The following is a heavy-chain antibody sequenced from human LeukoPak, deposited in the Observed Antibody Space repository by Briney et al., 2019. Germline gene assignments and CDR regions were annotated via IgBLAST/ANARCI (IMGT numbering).Heavy chain of an antibody. CDR1: GGSISRYY. J-gene: IGHJ4*02. V-gene: IGHV4-59*01. CDR3: ARVRDSTEGDFDY. Sequence: SETLSLTCTVSGGSISRYYWSWIRQPPGKGLEWIGYIYYSGSTNYNPSLKSRVTISVDTSKNQFSLKLSSVTAADTAVYYCARVRDSTEGDFDYWGQGTLVTVSS. D-gene: IGHD2-2*01. CDR2: IYYSGST.